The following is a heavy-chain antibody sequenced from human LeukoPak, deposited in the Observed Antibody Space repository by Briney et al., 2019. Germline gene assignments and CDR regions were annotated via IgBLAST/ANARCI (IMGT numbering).Heavy chain of an antibody. CDR3: ARGSRLRIVVVPAAIRSNAFDI. J-gene: IGHJ3*02. CDR1: GGSFSGYY. CDR2: INHSGSA. Sequence: SETLSLTCAVYGGSFSGYYWSWIRQPPGKGLEWIGEINHSGSANYNPSLKSRVTISVDTSKNQFSLKLSSVTAADTAVYYCARGSRLRIVVVPAAIRSNAFDIWGQGTMVTVSS. V-gene: IGHV4-34*01. D-gene: IGHD2-2*02.